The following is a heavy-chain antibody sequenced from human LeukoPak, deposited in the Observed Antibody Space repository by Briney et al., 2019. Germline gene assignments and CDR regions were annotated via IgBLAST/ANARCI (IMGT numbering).Heavy chain of an antibody. D-gene: IGHD5-18*01. CDR2: ISSDTYNSHI. J-gene: IGHJ3*02. CDR1: GFTFNRLT. CDR3: ARDRLLDTATSDAFDI. V-gene: IGHV3-21*01. Sequence: GGSLRLSCAASGFTFNRLTMNWVRQAPGKGLEWVSSISSDTYNSHIYCADSVKGRFTISRDNAKHSLYLQMNSLRAEDTGVYYCARDRLLDTATSDAFDIWGHGTMITVSS.